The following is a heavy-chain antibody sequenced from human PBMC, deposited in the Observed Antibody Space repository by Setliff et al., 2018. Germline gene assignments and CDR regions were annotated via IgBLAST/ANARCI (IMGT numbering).Heavy chain of an antibody. CDR1: GFTFRHYV. V-gene: IGHV3-48*01. J-gene: IGHJ3*01. CDR3: VRARAVIISAAFDL. D-gene: IGHD6-6*01. CDR2: ISTGSTTM. Sequence: GGSLRLSCAASGFTFRHYVMHWVRQAPGKGLEWVSYISTGSTTMYYGDSVKGRFTISRDNGKNSLFLQMTSLRVEDTAVYYCVRARAVIISAAFDLWGLGTAVTVS.